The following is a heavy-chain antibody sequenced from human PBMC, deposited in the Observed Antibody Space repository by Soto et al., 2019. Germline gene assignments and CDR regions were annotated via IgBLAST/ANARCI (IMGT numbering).Heavy chain of an antibody. CDR2: ISGSGGST. CDR1: GFTFSSYA. J-gene: IGHJ3*02. Sequence: EVQLLESGGGLVQPGGSLRLSCAASGFTFSSYAMSWVRQAPGKGLEWVSAISGSGGSTYYADSVKGRFTISRDISKNTLYLQMNSLRAEDTAVYYCAKIPHSSSWYLDAFDIWGQGTMVTVSS. CDR3: AKIPHSSSWYLDAFDI. V-gene: IGHV3-23*01. D-gene: IGHD6-13*01.